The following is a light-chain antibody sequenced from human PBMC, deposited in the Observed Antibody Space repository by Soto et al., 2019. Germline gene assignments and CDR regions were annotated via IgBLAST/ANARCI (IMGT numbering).Light chain of an antibody. CDR3: QSYASSPSANCV. Sequence: QSVLTQPPSVSGAPGQRVTISCTGSNSNIGAGYDVHWYQQLPGEAPKLLIYGNDNRPSGVPDRFSGSKSGTSASLAITGLRADDEADYSCQSYASSPSANCVFGTGTKVTVL. J-gene: IGLJ1*01. CDR1: NSNIGAGYD. V-gene: IGLV1-40*01. CDR2: GND.